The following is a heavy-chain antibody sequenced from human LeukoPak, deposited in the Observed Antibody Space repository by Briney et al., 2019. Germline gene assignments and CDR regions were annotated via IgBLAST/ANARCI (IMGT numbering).Heavy chain of an antibody. CDR1: GYTFTSYG. CDR3: TRVGASSTSCTPLDY. CDR2: ISAYNGNT. J-gene: IGHJ4*02. D-gene: IGHD2-2*01. V-gene: IGHV1-18*01. Sequence: ASVKVSCKASGYTFTSYGISWVRQAPGQGFEWMGWISAYNGNTNYAQKLQGRVTMTTDTSTSTAYMELRSLRSDDTAVYYCTRVGASSTSCTPLDYWGQGTLVTVSS.